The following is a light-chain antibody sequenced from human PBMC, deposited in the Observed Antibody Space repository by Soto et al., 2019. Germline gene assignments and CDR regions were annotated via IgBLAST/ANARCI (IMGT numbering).Light chain of an antibody. CDR1: SGHSSYA. Sequence: QLVLTQSPAASASLGASVKLTCTLSSGHSSYAIAWHQQQPEKGPRYLMKLNSDGSHSKGDGIPDRFSGSSSGAERYLTISSRQSEDEADYYCQTWVTGLGGFGGGTKLNVL. CDR3: QTWVTGLGG. CDR2: LNSDGSH. V-gene: IGLV4-69*01. J-gene: IGLJ3*02.